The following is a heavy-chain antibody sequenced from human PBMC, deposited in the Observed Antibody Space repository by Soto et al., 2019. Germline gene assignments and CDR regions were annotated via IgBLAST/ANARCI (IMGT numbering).Heavy chain of an antibody. CDR2: INHSGST. CDR3: ARGHNWFDP. Sequence: LSLTCAVYGGSFSGYYWSWIRQPPGKGLEWIGEINHSGSTNYNPSLKSRVTISVDTSKNQFSLKLSSVTAADTAVYYCARGHNWFDPWGQGTLVTSPQ. CDR1: GGSFSGYY. V-gene: IGHV4-34*01. J-gene: IGHJ5*02.